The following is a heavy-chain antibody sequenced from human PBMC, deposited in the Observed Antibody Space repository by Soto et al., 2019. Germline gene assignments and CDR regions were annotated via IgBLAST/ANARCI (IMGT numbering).Heavy chain of an antibody. D-gene: IGHD3-3*01. CDR1: GVTLSGFG. J-gene: IGHJ4*02. CDR2: ISGSADST. V-gene: IGHV3-23*01. CDR3: ALLRFLEWSTYFDY. Sequence: GSLRPSVGPAGVTLSGFGKDRVPQAPGKGLEWVSTISGSADSTYYADSVKGRFTISRDNSKNTLYLQMNSLRAEDTAVYYCALLRFLEWSTYFDYWGQGTLVTVSS.